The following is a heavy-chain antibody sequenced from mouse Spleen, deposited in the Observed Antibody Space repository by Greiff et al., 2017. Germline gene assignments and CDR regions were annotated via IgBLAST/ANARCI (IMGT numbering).Heavy chain of an antibody. J-gene: IGHJ2*01. CDR1: GYTFTSYT. D-gene: IGHD3-1*01. CDR3: ARYRGEGFDY. CDR2: INPSSGYT. Sequence: VQGVESGAELARPGASVKMSCKASGYTFTSYTMHWVKQRPGQGLEWIGYINPSSGYTKYNQKFKDKATLTADKSSSTAYMQLSSLTSEDSAVYYCARYRGEGFDYWGQGTTLTVSS. V-gene: IGHV1-4*01.